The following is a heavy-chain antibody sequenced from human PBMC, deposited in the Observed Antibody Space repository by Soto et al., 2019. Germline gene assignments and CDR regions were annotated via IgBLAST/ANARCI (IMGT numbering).Heavy chain of an antibody. V-gene: IGHV3-21*01. CDR3: TRDEGGSYDSWFHP. Sequence: EVQVVESGGGLVKPGGSLTLSCNFTFSLYSMNWVRQAPGKGLEWVASISSGAAYIKYADSVQGRFTISRDNAKIFVSVPMGSLRVEDTAVYFCTRDEGGSYDSWFHPWGQGTQVTVSA. D-gene: IGHD1-26*01. J-gene: IGHJ5*02. CDR1: TFSLYS. CDR2: ISSGAAYI.